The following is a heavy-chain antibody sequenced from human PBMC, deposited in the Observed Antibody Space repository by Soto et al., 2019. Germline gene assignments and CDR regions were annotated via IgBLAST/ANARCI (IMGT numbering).Heavy chain of an antibody. CDR1: GGSISSYY. CDR3: TRGPSGDKVDF. J-gene: IGHJ4*02. D-gene: IGHD7-27*01. CDR2: IYYSGRT. Sequence: SETLSLTCTVSGGSISSYYWSWIRQPPGKGLEWIGYIYYSGRTYSNPSLMGRATISLDTSKNLFSLNLKSVTAADTAVYYCTRGPSGDKVDFWGQGLLVTVSS. V-gene: IGHV4-59*01.